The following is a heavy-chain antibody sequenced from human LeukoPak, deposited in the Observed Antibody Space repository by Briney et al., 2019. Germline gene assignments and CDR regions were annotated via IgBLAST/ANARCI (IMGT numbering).Heavy chain of an antibody. J-gene: IGHJ4*02. D-gene: IGHD3-22*01. CDR3: AKAKVRPLYYYDSSGQSHLDY. CDR1: GFTFSTYG. V-gene: IGHV3-30*18. CDR2: ISYDGTNK. Sequence: GRFLRLSCAASGFTFSTYGMHWVRQAPGEGLEWVAVISYDGTNKYYADSVKGRFTISRDNSKNTLYLQMNGLRAEDTAVYYCAKAKVRPLYYYDSSGQSHLDYWGQGTLVTVSS.